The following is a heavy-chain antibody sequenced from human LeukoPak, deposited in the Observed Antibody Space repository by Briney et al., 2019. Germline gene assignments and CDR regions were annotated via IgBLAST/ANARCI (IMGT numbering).Heavy chain of an antibody. J-gene: IGHJ6*02. CDR3: ARRNSFNYYGMDV. CDR1: GYTFTSYG. V-gene: IGHV1-18*01. CDR2: ISAYNDNT. Sequence: ASVKVSCKASGYTFTSYGISWVRQAPGQGLEWMGWISAYNDNTNYAQKLQGRVTMTTDTSTSTAYMELRSLTSDDTAVYYCARRNSFNYYGMDVWGQGTTVTVSS. D-gene: IGHD2/OR15-2a*01.